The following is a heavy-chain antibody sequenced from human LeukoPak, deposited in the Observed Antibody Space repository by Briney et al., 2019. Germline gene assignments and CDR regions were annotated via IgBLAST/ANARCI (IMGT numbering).Heavy chain of an antibody. V-gene: IGHV4-39*07. CDR2: IYHSGST. CDR1: GGSISSSSYY. CDR3: ARSIAAAGTYGRYMDV. Sequence: SETLSLTCTVSGGSISSSSYYWGWLRQPPGKGLEWIGYIYHSGSTYYNPSLKSRVTISVDTSKNQFSLKLSSVTAADTAVYYCARSIAAAGTYGRYMDVWGKGTTVTVSS. D-gene: IGHD6-13*01. J-gene: IGHJ6*03.